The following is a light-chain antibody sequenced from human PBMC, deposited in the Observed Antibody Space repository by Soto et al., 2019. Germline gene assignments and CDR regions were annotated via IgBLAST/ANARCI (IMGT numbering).Light chain of an antibody. J-gene: IGKJ1*01. Sequence: DIQVTQSASTLSASVGDGVTVTCRASQSISNRLAWYQQRPGKAPKSLIYDASTLDSGAPSRFSGSGSGTEFTLTISSLQPADFATYYCQHYNSYSEAFGQGTKVDIK. V-gene: IGKV1-5*01. CDR3: QHYNSYSEA. CDR1: QSISNR. CDR2: DAS.